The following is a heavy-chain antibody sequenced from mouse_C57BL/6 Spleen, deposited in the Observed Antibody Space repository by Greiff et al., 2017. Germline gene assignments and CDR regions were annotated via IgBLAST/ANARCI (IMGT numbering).Heavy chain of an antibody. CDR3: ARSPLLRFSYAMDY. V-gene: IGHV7-3*01. Sequence: EVHLVESGGGLVQPGGSLSLSCAASGFTFTDYYMSWVRQPPGKALEWLGFIRNKANGYTTEYSASVKGRFTISRDNSQSILYLQMNALRAEYSATYYCARSPLLRFSYAMDYGGQGTSVTVSA. J-gene: IGHJ4*01. CDR2: IRNKANGYTT. CDR1: GFTFTDYY. D-gene: IGHD1-1*01.